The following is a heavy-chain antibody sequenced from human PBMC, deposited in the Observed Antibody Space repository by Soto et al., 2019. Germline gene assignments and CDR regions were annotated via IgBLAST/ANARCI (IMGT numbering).Heavy chain of an antibody. CDR2: ISGSGDYT. J-gene: IGHJ4*02. CDR1: GFTFSIYA. D-gene: IGHD6-19*01. Sequence: EVQLSESGGGLVQPGGSLRLSCAASGFTFSIYAMSWVRQAPGKGLEWVSAISGSGDYTYYADSVKGRFAISRDNSKNTLYLQMNSLRAEDTAVYYCAKVLKAVAGTYDYWGQGTLVTVSS. CDR3: AKVLKAVAGTYDY. V-gene: IGHV3-23*01.